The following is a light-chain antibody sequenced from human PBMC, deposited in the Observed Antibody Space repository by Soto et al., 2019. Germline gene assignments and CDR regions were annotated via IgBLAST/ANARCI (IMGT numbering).Light chain of an antibody. CDR3: QQSYSNTWT. J-gene: IGKJ1*01. CDR1: QSIRRY. CDR2: AAS. V-gene: IGKV1-39*01. Sequence: DILMTQSPSSLAASLGDRVTITCGASQSIRRYLNWYQQKPGKAPKLLIYAASSLQSGVPSRFSGSGSEIDFTLTISSLQPEDFETYSCQQSYSNTWTFGQGTKVDIK.